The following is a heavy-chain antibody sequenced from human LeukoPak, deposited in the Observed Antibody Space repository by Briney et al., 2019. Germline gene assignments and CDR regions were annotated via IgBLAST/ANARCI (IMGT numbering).Heavy chain of an antibody. V-gene: IGHV3-30*02. J-gene: IGHJ4*02. CDR3: AKDLDYYGSGCHPLDY. CDR1: GFTFSSYG. D-gene: IGHD3-10*01. Sequence: GGSLRLSCAASGFTFSSYGMHWARQAPGKGLEWVAFIRYDGSNKYYADSVKGRFTISRDNSKNTLYLQMNSLRAEDTAVYYCAKDLDYYGSGCHPLDYWGQGTLVTVSS. CDR2: IRYDGSNK.